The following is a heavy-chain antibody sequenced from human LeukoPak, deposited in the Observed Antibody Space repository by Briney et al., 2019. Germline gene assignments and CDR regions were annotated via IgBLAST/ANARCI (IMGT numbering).Heavy chain of an antibody. V-gene: IGHV3-23*01. CDR2: ISGTAGST. CDR1: GITFSSFA. J-gene: IGHJ4*02. D-gene: IGHD3-10*01. CDR3: AKETSMQLWNYYYFDY. Sequence: AGGSLRLSCAVSGITFSSFAMNWVRQAPGKGLEWVSGISGTAGSTYYAGSVKGRFTISRDNSKNTLYLLMSSLRADDTAVYYCAKETSMQLWNYYYFDYWGQGALVTVSS.